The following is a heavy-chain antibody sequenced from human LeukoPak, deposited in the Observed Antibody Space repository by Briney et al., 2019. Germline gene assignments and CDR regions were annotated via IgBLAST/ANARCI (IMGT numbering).Heavy chain of an antibody. CDR3: VKGRGIAVTSLDY. D-gene: IGHD6-19*01. V-gene: IGHV3-64D*06. J-gene: IGHJ4*02. CDR1: GFIFSNYA. Sequence: GGSLRLSCSASGFIFSNYAMNWVRQAPGKGLEYVSAISSNGGSTYYADSVKGRFTISRDHSKNTLYLQMSSLRADDTAVYYCVKGRGIAVTSLDYWGQGTLVTVSS. CDR2: ISSNGGST.